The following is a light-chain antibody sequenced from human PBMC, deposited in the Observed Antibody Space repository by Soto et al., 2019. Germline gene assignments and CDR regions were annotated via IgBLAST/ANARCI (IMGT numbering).Light chain of an antibody. CDR1: SGSIANNY. CDR3: QSYDSTSVV. V-gene: IGLV6-57*02. Sequence: NFMLTQPHSVSESPGKTVTISYTGGSGSIANNYVQWYQQRPGSVPTTVIYEDDQRPSGVPDRFSGSIDSSSNSASLTISGLQIEDEADYYCQSYDSTSVVFGGGTKLTVL. J-gene: IGLJ2*01. CDR2: EDD.